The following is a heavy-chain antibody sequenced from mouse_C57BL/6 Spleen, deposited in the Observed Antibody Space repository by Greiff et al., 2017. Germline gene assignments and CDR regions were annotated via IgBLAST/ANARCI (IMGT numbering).Heavy chain of an antibody. CDR1: GYTFTSYW. CDR2: IYPGNSDT. D-gene: IGHD2-5*01. J-gene: IGHJ4*01. Sequence: EVKLVESGTVLARPGASVKMSCKTSGYTFTSYWMHWVKQRPGQGLEWIGAIYPGNSDTSYNQQFKGKAKLTAVTSASTAYMELSSLTNEDSAVYYCTRRAHYSSDYDAMDYWGQGTSVTVSS. CDR3: TRRAHYSSDYDAMDY. V-gene: IGHV1-5*01.